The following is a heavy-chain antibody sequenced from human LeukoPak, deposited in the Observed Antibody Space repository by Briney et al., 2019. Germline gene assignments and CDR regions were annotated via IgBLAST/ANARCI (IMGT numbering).Heavy chain of an antibody. CDR3: AREEGLRYFDWLFRY. CDR1: GGTFSSYA. D-gene: IGHD3-9*01. CDR2: IIPIFGTA. V-gene: IGHV1-69*13. J-gene: IGHJ4*02. Sequence: SVKVSCKASGGTFSSYAISWVRQAPGQGLEWMGGIIPIFGTANYAQKFQGRVTITADESTSIAYMELSSLRSEDTAVYYCAREEGLRYFDWLFRYWGQGTLVTVSS.